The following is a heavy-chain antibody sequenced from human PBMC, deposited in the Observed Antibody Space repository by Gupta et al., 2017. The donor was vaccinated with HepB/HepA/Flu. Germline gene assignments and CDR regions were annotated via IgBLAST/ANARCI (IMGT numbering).Heavy chain of an antibody. V-gene: IGHV4-39*01. CDR2: IYYSGST. CDR3: ARQGGIAGYYYYGMDV. Sequence: QLQLQESGPGLVKPSETLSLTCTVAAGPISSCTYHWGWIRQPPGKGLEWIGSIYYSGSTYYNPSLKSRVTISVDTSKNQFSLKLSSVTAADTAVYYCARQGGIAGYYYYGMDVWGQGTTVTVSS. J-gene: IGHJ6*02. CDR1: AGPISSCTYH. D-gene: IGHD2-21*01.